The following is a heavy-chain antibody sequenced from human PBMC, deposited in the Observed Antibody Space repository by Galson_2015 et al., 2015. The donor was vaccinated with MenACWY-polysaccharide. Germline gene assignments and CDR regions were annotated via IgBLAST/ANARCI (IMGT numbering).Heavy chain of an antibody. D-gene: IGHD5-12*01. Sequence: SVKVSCKASGYTFTSYGITWVRQAPGQGLEWMGWISAYNGNTNYAQKLQGRVTMTTDTSTSTAYMELRSLRSDDTAVYYCARWLPGTFDAFDMWGQGTMVTVSS. CDR1: GYTFTSYG. CDR3: ARWLPGTFDAFDM. J-gene: IGHJ3*02. CDR2: ISAYNGNT. V-gene: IGHV1-18*01.